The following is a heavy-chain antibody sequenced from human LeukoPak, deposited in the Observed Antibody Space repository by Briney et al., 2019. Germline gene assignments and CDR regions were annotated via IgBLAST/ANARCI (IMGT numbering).Heavy chain of an antibody. CDR3: AAMTIVRAVPSDY. Sequence: SETLSLTCTVSGGSISSSSYHWGWIRQPPGKGLEWLGYVYFSGSTYYNPSLKSRVSISLDMSKRDFSLKLTSVTAADTAVYYCAAMTIVRAVPSDYWGQGALVTVSS. V-gene: IGHV4-61*05. D-gene: IGHD3-22*01. CDR2: VYFSGST. J-gene: IGHJ4*02. CDR1: GGSISSSSYH.